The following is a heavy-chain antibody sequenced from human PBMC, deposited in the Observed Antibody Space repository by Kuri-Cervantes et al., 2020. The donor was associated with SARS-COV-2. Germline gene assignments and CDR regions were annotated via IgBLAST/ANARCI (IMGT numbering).Heavy chain of an antibody. J-gene: IGHJ2*01. CDR3: ARVAVVVVAADWYIDL. Sequence: SETLSLTCTVSGGSISSYYWSWIRQPAGKGLEWIGRIYTSGSTNYNPSLKSRVTMSVDTSKNQFSLKLSSVTAADTAVYYCARVAVVVVAADWYIDLWGRGTLVTVSS. CDR1: GGSISSYY. CDR2: IYTSGST. D-gene: IGHD2-15*01. V-gene: IGHV4-4*07.